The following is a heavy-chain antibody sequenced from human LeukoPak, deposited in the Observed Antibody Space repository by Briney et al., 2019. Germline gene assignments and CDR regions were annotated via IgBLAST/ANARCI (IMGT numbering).Heavy chain of an antibody. D-gene: IGHD4-23*01. J-gene: IGHJ4*02. V-gene: IGHV1-69*13. CDR3: ATPNFGGNSAYFDY. CDR2: VIPSVGRT. CDR1: GYTFTSYG. Sequence: SVKVSCKASGYTFTSYGITWVRQAPGQGLEWMGGVIPSVGRTNYAQMSQGRATISADESTSTAYMELSSLRSEDTAVYYCATPNFGGNSAYFDYWGQGTLVTVSS.